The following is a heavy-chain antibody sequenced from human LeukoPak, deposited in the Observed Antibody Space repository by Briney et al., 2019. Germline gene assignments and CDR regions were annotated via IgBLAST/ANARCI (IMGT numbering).Heavy chain of an antibody. Sequence: GGSLRLSCAASGFTFSSYWMSWVRQAPGKGLDWVANIKQDGSEKYYVDSVKGRFTISRDNAKNSLYLQMNSLRAEDTAVYYCARWVVVPASKTLPPPYNWFDPWGQGTLVTVSS. CDR1: GFTFSSYW. CDR2: IKQDGSEK. D-gene: IGHD2-2*01. J-gene: IGHJ5*02. V-gene: IGHV3-7*01. CDR3: ARWVVVPASKTLPPPYNWFDP.